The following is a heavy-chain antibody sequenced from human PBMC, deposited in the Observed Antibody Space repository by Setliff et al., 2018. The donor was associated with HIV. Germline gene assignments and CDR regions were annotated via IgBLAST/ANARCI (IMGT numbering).Heavy chain of an antibody. CDR1: GFTFSTHE. V-gene: IGHV3-48*03. J-gene: IGHJ4*02. CDR2: ITGSGKTI. CDR3: AGSRGYFVKAD. D-gene: IGHD3-10*01. Sequence: GSLRLSCAASGFTFSTHEMNWVRQAPGKGLEWVSYITGSGKTIYYADSVQGRFTISRDNAKNLVFLDMNSLRVEDTAVYYCAGSRGYFVKADWGQGTLVTVSS.